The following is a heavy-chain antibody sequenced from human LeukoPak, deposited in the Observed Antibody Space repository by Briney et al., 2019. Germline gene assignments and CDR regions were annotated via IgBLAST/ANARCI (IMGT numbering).Heavy chain of an antibody. CDR3: ARDISWCFDY. CDR1: GFTFSSYG. CDR2: ISYDGNNK. V-gene: IGHV3-30*03. Sequence: PGGSLRLSCAASGFTFSSYGMHWVRQAPGKGLEWVAVISYDGNNKYYADSVKGRFAISRDNSKNTLYLQMNSLRAEDTAVYYCARDISWCFDYWGQGTLVTVSS. J-gene: IGHJ4*02. D-gene: IGHD2-8*02.